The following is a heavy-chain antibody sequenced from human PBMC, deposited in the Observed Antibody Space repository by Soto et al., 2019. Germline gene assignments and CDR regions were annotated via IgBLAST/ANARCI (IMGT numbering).Heavy chain of an antibody. D-gene: IGHD2-15*01. J-gene: IGHJ5*02. CDR1: GGTFSTYT. V-gene: IGHV1-69*06. CDR2: IIPIFGTP. CDR3: ARGLECRGYCLDKPTWFAP. Sequence: SVKVPCKASGGTFSTYTFSWVRQAPGQGLEWMGRIIPIFGTPYYAQKFQGRVTITADKSTSTVYMELSSLRSDDTAVYFCARGLECRGYCLDKPTWFAPWGQGTLVTVSS.